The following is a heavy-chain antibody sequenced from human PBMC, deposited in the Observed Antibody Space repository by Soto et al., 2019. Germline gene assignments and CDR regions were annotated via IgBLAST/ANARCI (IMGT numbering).Heavy chain of an antibody. J-gene: IGHJ4*02. Sequence: GGSLRLSSAASGFTVSSNYMSWVRQAPGKGLEWVSVIYSGGSTYYADSVKGRFTISRDNSKNTLYLQMNSLRAEDTAVYYCARETYGEDYWGQGTLVTVSS. CDR1: GFTVSSNY. CDR2: IYSGGST. CDR3: ARETYGEDY. V-gene: IGHV3-66*01. D-gene: IGHD3-10*01.